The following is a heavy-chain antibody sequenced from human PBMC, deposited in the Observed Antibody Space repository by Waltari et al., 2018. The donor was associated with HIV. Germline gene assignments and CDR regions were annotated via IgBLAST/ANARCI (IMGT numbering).Heavy chain of an antibody. CDR1: GYLFPNYG. CDR3: ARGLGGSYYYGVDV. J-gene: IGHJ6*02. CDR2: ISGYNANT. V-gene: IGHV1-18*01. Sequence: QAHLVQSGAEVKLPGASVSVSCTTSGYLFPNYGVSWVRQAPGQGLEWLGWISGYNANTNYAQRRQGRVTLTTDTSTSTAYMELRSLRSDDTAVYYCARGLGGSYYYGVDVWGQGTTVTVS.